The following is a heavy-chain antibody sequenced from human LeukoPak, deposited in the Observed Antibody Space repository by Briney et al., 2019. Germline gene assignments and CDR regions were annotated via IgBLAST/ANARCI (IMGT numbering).Heavy chain of an antibody. CDR2: IYYSGST. Sequence: SETLSLTCTVSRGSISSYYWSWIRQPPGKGLEWIGYIYYSGSTNYNPSLKSRVTISVDTSKNQFSLKLSSVTAADTAVYYCARGTGDLDPGAFDIWGQGTMVTVSS. J-gene: IGHJ3*02. D-gene: IGHD7-27*01. CDR1: RGSISSYY. V-gene: IGHV4-59*01. CDR3: ARGTGDLDPGAFDI.